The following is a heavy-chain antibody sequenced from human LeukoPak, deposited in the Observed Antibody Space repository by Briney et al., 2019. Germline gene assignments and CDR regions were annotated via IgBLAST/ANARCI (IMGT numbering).Heavy chain of an antibody. CDR2: ISGSGGST. D-gene: IGHD6-13*01. Sequence: YGRSWIIQNKGKGLEWVSAISGSGGSTYYADSVKGRFTISRDNSKNTLYLQMNSLRAEDTAVYYCAKDLSSWYYYYMDVWGKGTTVTVSS. V-gene: IGHV3-23*01. J-gene: IGHJ6*03. CDR3: AKDLSSWYYYYMDV. CDR1: YG.